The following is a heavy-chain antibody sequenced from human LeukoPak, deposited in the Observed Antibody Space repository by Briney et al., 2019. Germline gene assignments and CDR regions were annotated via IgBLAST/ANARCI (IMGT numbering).Heavy chain of an antibody. D-gene: IGHD4-17*01. CDR3: AKSGYDGIVYGGYYPAALGAY. V-gene: IGHV3-23*01. J-gene: IGHJ4*02. CDR2: ISGSGGST. Sequence: PGGSLRLSCAASGFTFSSYAMSWVRQAPGKGLEWVSAISGSGGSTYYADSVKGRFTISRDNSKNTLYLQMNSLRAEDTAVYYCAKSGYDGIVYGGYYPAALGAYWGQGTLVTVSS. CDR1: GFTFSSYA.